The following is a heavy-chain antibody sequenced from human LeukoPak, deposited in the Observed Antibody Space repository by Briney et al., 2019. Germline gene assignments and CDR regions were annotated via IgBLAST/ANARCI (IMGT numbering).Heavy chain of an antibody. Sequence: SETLSLTCTVSGGSISSSSFFWAWIRQPPGKGLEWIGTVSYSGTTYYSPSLKSRVTISVDTSKNQFSLRLASVTAADTALYYCAKLTCSSTFCPLDYWGQGTLVTVSS. CDR3: AKLTCSSTFCPLDY. CDR2: VSYSGTT. J-gene: IGHJ4*02. CDR1: GGSISSSSFF. D-gene: IGHD2-2*01. V-gene: IGHV4-39*01.